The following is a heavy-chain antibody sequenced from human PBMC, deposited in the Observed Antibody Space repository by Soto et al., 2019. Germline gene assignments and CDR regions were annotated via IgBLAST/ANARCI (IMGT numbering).Heavy chain of an antibody. CDR3: ARHSTVDYYASSGYYGDCGY. J-gene: IGHJ4*01. CDR1: GYTFTSYC. Sequence: GASVKVSCKASGYTFTSYCISWVRQSPGQGLEWMGWISAYNGNTNYAQKLQGRVTMTTDTSTSTAYMELRSLRSDDTAVYYCARHSTVDYYASSGYYGDCGYWG. CDR2: ISAYNGNT. V-gene: IGHV1-18*01. D-gene: IGHD3-22*01.